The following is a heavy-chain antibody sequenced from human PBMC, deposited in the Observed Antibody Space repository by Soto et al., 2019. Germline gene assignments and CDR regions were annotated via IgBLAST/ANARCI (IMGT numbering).Heavy chain of an antibody. CDR1: GGSISSYY. V-gene: IGHV4-59*08. Sequence: QVQLQESGPGLVKPSETLSLSCTVSGGSISSYYWSWFRQSPGKRMEWIGYVHHSWGSSYNPSLQSRVAISLATSKSQFPLKVTSVTATDTAVYYWARKGFGPLHGLVDVWGQGTTVTVSS. J-gene: IGHJ6*02. CDR3: ARKGFGPLHGLVDV. D-gene: IGHD3-10*01. CDR2: VHHSWGS.